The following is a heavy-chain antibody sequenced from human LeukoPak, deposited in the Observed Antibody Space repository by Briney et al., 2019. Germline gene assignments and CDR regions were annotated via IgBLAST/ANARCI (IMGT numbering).Heavy chain of an antibody. CDR1: GXTFSDYS. J-gene: IGHJ4*02. V-gene: IGHV3-11*05. CDR3: ARGDYDSSGYYEV. Sequence: GGSLRLSCAASGXTFSDYSMSWIRQAPGKGLECISYRSSSSYTNYADSVKGRFTISRDNAKNSLYLQMNSLRAEDTAVYYCARGDYDSSGYYEVWGQGTLVTVSS. CDR2: RSSSSYT. D-gene: IGHD3-22*01.